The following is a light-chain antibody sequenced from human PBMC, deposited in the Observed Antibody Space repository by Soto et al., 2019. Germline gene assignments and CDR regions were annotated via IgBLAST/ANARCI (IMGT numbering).Light chain of an antibody. CDR1: QSISSW. CDR2: DAS. J-gene: IGKJ1*01. Sequence: DIQMTQSPSTLSASVGDRVTITCRASQSISSWFAWYQQKPGKAPKLLIYDASSLESGVPSRFSGSGSGTEFTLTISSLQPDDFATYYCQQYNSYQGTFGQGTKVEIK. CDR3: QQYNSYQGT. V-gene: IGKV1-5*01.